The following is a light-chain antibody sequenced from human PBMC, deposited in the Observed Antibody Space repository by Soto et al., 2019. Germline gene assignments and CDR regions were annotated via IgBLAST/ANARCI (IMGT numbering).Light chain of an antibody. CDR2: GAS. V-gene: IGKV3-15*01. Sequence: EIVLTQSPGTLSLSPGERATLSCRASQSFKSIYLGWYQQKPCQAPRLLIYGASTRATGIPARFSGSGSGTEFTLTISSLQSEDFAVYYCQQYNNWPPPITFGQGTRLEIK. CDR3: QQYNNWPPPIT. CDR1: QSFKSIY. J-gene: IGKJ5*01.